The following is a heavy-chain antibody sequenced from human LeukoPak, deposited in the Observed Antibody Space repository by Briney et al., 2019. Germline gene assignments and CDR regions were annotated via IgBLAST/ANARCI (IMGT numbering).Heavy chain of an antibody. CDR2: IYHSGST. Sequence: SETLSLTCAVSGYSISSGYYWGWIRQPPGKGLEWIGSIYHSGSTYYNPSLKSRVTMSVDTSKNQFSLRLSSVTAADTAVYYCASSGPYNWFDPWGQGTLVTVSS. J-gene: IGHJ5*02. CDR3: ASSGPYNWFDP. V-gene: IGHV4-38-2*01. CDR1: GYSISSGYY.